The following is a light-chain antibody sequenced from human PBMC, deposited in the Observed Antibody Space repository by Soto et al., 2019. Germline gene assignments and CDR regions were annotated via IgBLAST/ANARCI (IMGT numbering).Light chain of an antibody. CDR1: ESISPW. CDR3: KHYKIFPRT. CDR2: KAS. J-gene: IGKJ2*01. Sequence: DIQMTQSPSTLSASVGDRVTITCRASESISPWLAWYQQKPGKPPKILIYKASSLEGGVPSRFSGSESGTESTLTISSLQPNDFATYYVKHYKIFPRTLGQGTKRKFK. V-gene: IGKV1-5*03.